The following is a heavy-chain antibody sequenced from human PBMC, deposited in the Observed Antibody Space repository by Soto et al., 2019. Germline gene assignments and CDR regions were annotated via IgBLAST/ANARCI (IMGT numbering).Heavy chain of an antibody. CDR1: GFTVSGKKY. J-gene: IGHJ3*02. CDR2: LYDLDGT. CDR3: ATWHLREHAYDI. Sequence: DVQLVASGGGLMQPGASLRLSCAAFGFTVSGKKYVAWVRQAPGKGLEWVSALYDLDGTYYADSVKGRFTTSSDSSRTTVYLQMNDLRPDDTAVYSCATWHLREHAYDIWGQGTTVTVSS. V-gene: IGHV3-53*01. D-gene: IGHD3-10*01.